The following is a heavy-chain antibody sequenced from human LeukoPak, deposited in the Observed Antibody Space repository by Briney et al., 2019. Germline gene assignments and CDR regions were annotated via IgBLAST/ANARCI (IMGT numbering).Heavy chain of an antibody. CDR1: GGSISSYY. Sequence: SETLSLTCTVSGGSISSYYWSWIRQPPGKGLEWIGYIYYSGSTNYNPSLKSRVTISVDTSKNQFSLKLSSVTAADTAVYYCARGSYCHPFDYWGQGTLVTVSS. CDR2: IYYSGST. J-gene: IGHJ4*02. V-gene: IGHV4-59*01. CDR3: ARGSYCHPFDY. D-gene: IGHD2-8*02.